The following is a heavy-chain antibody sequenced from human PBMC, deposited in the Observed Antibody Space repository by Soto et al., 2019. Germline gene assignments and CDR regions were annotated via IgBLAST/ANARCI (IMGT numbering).Heavy chain of an antibody. D-gene: IGHD1-26*01. CDR3: VKGFGGSYYYYGMDV. CDR2: ISSNGGST. V-gene: IGHV3-64D*06. J-gene: IGHJ6*02. CDR1: GFTFSSYA. Sequence: EVQLVESGGGLVQPGGSLRLSCSASGFTFSSYAMHWVRQAPGKGLEYVSAISSNGGSTYYADSVKGRFTISRDNSKNTLYLQMSSLRAEDTAVYYCVKGFGGSYYYYGMDVWGQGTTVTVSS.